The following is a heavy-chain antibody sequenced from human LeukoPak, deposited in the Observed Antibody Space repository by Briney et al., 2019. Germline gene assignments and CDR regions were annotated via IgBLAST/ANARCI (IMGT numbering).Heavy chain of an antibody. V-gene: IGHV1-3*01. CDR2: INAGNGDT. J-gene: IGHJ6*02. CDR3: AREGFGEFYYYYGMDV. CDR1: GYTFTNYA. D-gene: IGHD3-10*01. Sequence: ASVKVSCKASGYTFTNYAMHRVRQAPGQRLEWMGWINAGNGDTKYSQKFQGRVTITRDTSASTAYMELSSLRSEDTAVYYCAREGFGEFYYYYGMDVWGQGTTVTVSS.